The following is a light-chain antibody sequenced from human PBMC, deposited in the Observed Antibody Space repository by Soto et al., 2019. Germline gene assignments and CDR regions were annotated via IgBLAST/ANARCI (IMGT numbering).Light chain of an antibody. CDR3: QQYGSSPLS. CDR1: QSVRSSY. J-gene: IGKJ4*01. Sequence: ENVLTQSPGTLSLSPGERATLSCRASQSVRSSYLAWYQQKPGQAPRLLIYGASSRATGIPDRFSSSGSGTDYTLTINRLEPEDFAVYYCQQYGSSPLSFGGGTKVEIK. V-gene: IGKV3-20*01. CDR2: GAS.